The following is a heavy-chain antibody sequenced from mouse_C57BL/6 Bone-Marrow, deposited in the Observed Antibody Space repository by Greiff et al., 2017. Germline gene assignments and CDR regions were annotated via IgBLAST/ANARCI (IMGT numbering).Heavy chain of an antibody. CDR1: GYTFTDYY. CDR2: IYPGSGNT. CDR3: AREEGYYGSSYVFWYFDV. D-gene: IGHD1-1*01. Sequence: QVHVKQSGPELVKPGASVKISCKASGYTFTDYYINWVKPRPGQGLEWIGWIYPGSGNTKYNEKFKGKATLTLDTSSSTAYMQLSSLTSEDSAVYFCAREEGYYGSSYVFWYFDVWGTGTTVTVSS. J-gene: IGHJ1*03. V-gene: IGHV1-84*01.